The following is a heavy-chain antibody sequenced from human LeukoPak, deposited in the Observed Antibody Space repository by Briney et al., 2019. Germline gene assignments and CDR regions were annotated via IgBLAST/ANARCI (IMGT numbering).Heavy chain of an antibody. V-gene: IGHV4-34*01. D-gene: IGHD3-10*01. Sequence: SETLSLTCAVYGGSFSGCYWSWIRQPPGKGLEWIGEINHSGSTNYNPSLKSRVTISVDTSKNQFSLKLSSVTAADTAVHYCASNSFDYYGSGSYSVDYWGQGTLVTVSS. CDR3: ASNSFDYYGSGSYSVDY. J-gene: IGHJ4*02. CDR1: GGSFSGCY. CDR2: INHSGST.